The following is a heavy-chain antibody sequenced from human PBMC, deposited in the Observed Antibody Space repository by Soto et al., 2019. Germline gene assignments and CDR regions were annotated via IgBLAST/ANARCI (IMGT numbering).Heavy chain of an antibody. D-gene: IGHD6-19*01. J-gene: IGHJ3*01. Sequence: LRLSCTTSGFTFNNYAMNWVRQAPGKGLEWVSFISGSGGSAYYADSVQGRFTISRDNSRNTLYLQMNSLRAEDTAIYSCVREGGGRYSPGSFDLWGRGTKVTVSS. CDR2: ISGSGGSA. CDR3: VREGGGRYSPGSFDL. CDR1: GFTFNNYA. V-gene: IGHV3-23*01.